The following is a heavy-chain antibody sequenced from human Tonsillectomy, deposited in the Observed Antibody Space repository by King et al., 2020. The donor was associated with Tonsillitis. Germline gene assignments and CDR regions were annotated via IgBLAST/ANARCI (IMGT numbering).Heavy chain of an antibody. D-gene: IGHD3-22*01. Sequence: VQLVESGGGLVQPGGSLRLSCAASGFTFSSYWMSWVRQAPGKGLEWVANIKEDGSQKNYVESVKGRFTISRDNAKNSLYLQMNSLRAEDTAVYYCAGDNTYYYVISGYYDAFDIWGQGTVVTVSS. CDR3: AGDNTYYYVISGYYDAFDI. V-gene: IGHV3-7*01. CDR1: GFTFSSYW. J-gene: IGHJ3*02. CDR2: IKEDGSQK.